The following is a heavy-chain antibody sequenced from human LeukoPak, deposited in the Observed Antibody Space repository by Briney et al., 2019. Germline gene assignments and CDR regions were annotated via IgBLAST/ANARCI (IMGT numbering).Heavy chain of an antibody. D-gene: IGHD2-2*01. Sequence: GGSLRLSCAASGFTFSNYAMSWVRQAPGKGLEWVSTISADGRTTYYADSVKGRFTVSREYSKNTLYLHLNSLRAEDTAVYHCAKVGCSTTSCYAGDDYWGQGTLVIISS. J-gene: IGHJ4*02. CDR2: ISADGRTT. CDR1: GFTFSNYA. V-gene: IGHV3-23*01. CDR3: AKVGCSTTSCYAGDDY.